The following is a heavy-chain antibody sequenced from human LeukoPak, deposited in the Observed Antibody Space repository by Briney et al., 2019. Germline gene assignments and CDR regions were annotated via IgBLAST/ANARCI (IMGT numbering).Heavy chain of an antibody. CDR3: AHLIAGADAEYFQY. CDR1: GFSLSTSGVG. D-gene: IGHD6-13*01. V-gene: IGHV2-5*02. CDR2: IYWDDDK. Sequence: SGPTLVNPTQTLTLTCTFSGFSLSTSGVGVGWIRQPPRKALEWLALIYWDDDKRYSPSLRSRLTITKDTSKNQVVLTMTNMDPVGTATYYCAHLIAGADAEYFQYWGQGTLVTVSS. J-gene: IGHJ1*01.